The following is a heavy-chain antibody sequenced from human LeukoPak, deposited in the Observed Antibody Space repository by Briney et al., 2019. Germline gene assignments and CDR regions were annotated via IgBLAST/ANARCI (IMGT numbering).Heavy chain of an antibody. CDR2: ISGSGAVV. CDR1: GFTFSDYY. V-gene: IGHV3-11*01. Sequence: PGGSLRLSCGASGFTFSDYYMTWIRQAPGKGREGLSYISGSGAVVSYADSVKGRFTISRDNANNSVYLQMDRLRAEDTAVYYCARDRREAAYLGNRFDPRGQGALVTVSS. D-gene: IGHD6-13*01. CDR3: ARDRREAAYLGNRFDP. J-gene: IGHJ5*01.